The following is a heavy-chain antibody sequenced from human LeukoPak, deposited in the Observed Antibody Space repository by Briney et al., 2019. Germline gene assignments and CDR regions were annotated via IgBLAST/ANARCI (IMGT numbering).Heavy chain of an antibody. CDR3: ARHLIPHYFDY. J-gene: IGHJ4*02. V-gene: IGHV4-38-2*01. CDR2: MSHSGST. D-gene: IGHD2-8*01. CDR1: GYSISSDYY. Sequence: KPSETLSLTCAGSGYSISSDYYWGWIRQPPGNGLEWIGSMSHSGSTYYNPSLKSRVSMALDTSKNQFSLRLSSVTAADTAVYYCARHLIPHYFDYWGQGTLVTVSS.